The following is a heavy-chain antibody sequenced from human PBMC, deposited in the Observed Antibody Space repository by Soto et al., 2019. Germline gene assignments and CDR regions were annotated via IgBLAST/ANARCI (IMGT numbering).Heavy chain of an antibody. V-gene: IGHV1-18*01. CDR2: ISTYNGNT. CDR3: ARARIGIAAAGSDY. D-gene: IGHD6-13*01. J-gene: IGHJ4*02. CDR1: GYTFTSYG. Sequence: QVQLVQSGAEVKKPGASVKVSCKASGYTFTSYGISWVRQTPGQGLEWMGWISTYNGNTNYAQKLQGRVTLTTDTSTSTAYMELRSLRSDDTAVYYCARARIGIAAAGSDYWGQGTLVTVSS.